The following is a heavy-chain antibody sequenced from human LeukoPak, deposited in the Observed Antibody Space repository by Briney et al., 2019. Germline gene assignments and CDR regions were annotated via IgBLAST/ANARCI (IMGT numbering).Heavy chain of an antibody. Sequence: ASVKVSRKASGGAFSTYAMSWMRQAPGQGLEWMGGIIPIFGTANYEQKFQGRVTITTDETTSTAYMKLSSLGAENAAVYFCAREPHGGNGTWFGPWGQGTLVTVSS. V-gene: IGHV1-69*05. D-gene: IGHD4-23*01. CDR3: AREPHGGNGTWFGP. CDR2: IIPIFGTA. CDR1: GGAFSTYA. J-gene: IGHJ5*02.